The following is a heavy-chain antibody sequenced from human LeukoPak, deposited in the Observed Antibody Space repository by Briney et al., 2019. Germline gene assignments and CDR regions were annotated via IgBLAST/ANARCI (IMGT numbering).Heavy chain of an antibody. V-gene: IGHV3-23*01. CDR3: AKDLRGYCSSTSCPKDS. CDR1: DFTFNTCA. Sequence: GGSLRLSCAGSDFTFNTCAMNWVRQAPGKGLEWVSAISGAGISTYYADSVKGRFTISRDNSKNTLFLQMNSLRAEDTAVYYCAKDLRGYCSSTSCPKDSWGQGALVTVSP. J-gene: IGHJ4*02. D-gene: IGHD2-2*01. CDR2: ISGAGIST.